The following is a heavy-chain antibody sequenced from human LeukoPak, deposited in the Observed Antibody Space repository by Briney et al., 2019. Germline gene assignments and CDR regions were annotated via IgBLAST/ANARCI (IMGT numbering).Heavy chain of an antibody. Sequence: ASVKVSCKASGYSFTSYYMHWVRQAPGQGLEWMGIINPDGGSTSYAQKFQGRVTMTRDTSTSTVYMELSSPRSEDTAVYYCANSIAARNYFDYWGQGTLVTVSS. CDR3: ANSIAARNYFDY. D-gene: IGHD6-6*01. CDR1: GYSFTSYY. J-gene: IGHJ4*02. V-gene: IGHV1-46*01. CDR2: INPDGGST.